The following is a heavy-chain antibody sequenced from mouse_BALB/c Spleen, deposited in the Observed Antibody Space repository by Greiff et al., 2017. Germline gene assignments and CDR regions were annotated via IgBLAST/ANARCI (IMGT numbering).Heavy chain of an antibody. CDR1: GYTFTSYW. CDR3: TRGGNYDWYFDV. Sequence: VQLQQSGAELAKPGASVKMSCKASGYTFTSYWMHWVKQRPGQGLEWIGYINPSTGYTEYNQKFKDKAILTVDKSSSTAYMELRSLTSEDSAVYYCTRGGNYDWYFDVWGAGTTVTVSS. CDR2: INPSTGYT. J-gene: IGHJ1*01. D-gene: IGHD2-1*01. V-gene: IGHV1-7*01.